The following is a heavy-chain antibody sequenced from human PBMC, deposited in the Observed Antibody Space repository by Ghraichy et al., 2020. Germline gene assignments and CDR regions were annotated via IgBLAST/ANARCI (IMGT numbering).Heavy chain of an antibody. V-gene: IGHV3-23*01. D-gene: IGHD2-21*01. CDR2: ISGSGGST. J-gene: IGHJ4*02. Sequence: GESLNISCAASGFTFSSYAMSWVRQAPGKGLEWVSAISGSGGSTYYADSVKGRFTISRDNSNNTLYLQMNSLRAEDTAVYYCARLFVTTGFDYWGQGTLVTVSS. CDR3: ARLFVTTGFDY. CDR1: GFTFSSYA.